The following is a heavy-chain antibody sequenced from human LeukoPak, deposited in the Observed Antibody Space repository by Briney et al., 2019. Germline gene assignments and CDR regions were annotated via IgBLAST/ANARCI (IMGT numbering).Heavy chain of an antibody. CDR1: GFSFGDYA. D-gene: IGHD3-22*01. J-gene: IGHJ4*02. CDR2: IRSTALGGTI. V-gene: IGHV3-49*04. Sequence: GGSLRLSCTTSGFSFGDYAVSWVRQARGKGLEGVGFIRSTALGGTIEYAASVKGRFTISRDDSKSIAYLQMDSLKTEDTAVYYCTRGFTLIDPNYWGQGTLVTVSS. CDR3: TRGFTLIDPNY.